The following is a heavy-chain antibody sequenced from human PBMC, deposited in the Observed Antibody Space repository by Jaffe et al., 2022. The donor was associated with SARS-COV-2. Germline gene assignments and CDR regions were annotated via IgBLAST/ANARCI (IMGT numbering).Heavy chain of an antibody. CDR1: GGSISSYY. D-gene: IGHD3-9*01. J-gene: IGHJ4*02. CDR2: IYYSGST. Sequence: QVQLQESGPGLVKPSETLSLTCTVSGGSISSYYWSWIRQPPGKGLEWIGYIYYSGSTNYNPSLKSRVTISVDTSKNQFSLKLSSVTAADTAVYYCARMYDISLLNPGYFDYWGQGTLVTVSS. V-gene: IGHV4-59*08. CDR3: ARMYDISLLNPGYFDY.